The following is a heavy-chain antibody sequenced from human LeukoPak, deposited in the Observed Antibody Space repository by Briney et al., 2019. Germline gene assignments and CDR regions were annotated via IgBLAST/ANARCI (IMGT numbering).Heavy chain of an antibody. CDR3: ARVSSAKGDYGSGSYYKPLGY. D-gene: IGHD3-10*01. CDR2: INPSGGST. J-gene: IGHJ4*02. V-gene: IGHV1-46*01. Sequence: ASVKVSCKASGYTFTSYYMHWVRQAPGQGLEWMGIINPSGGSTSYAQKFQGRVTMTRDTSTSTVYMELSSLRSEDTAVYYCARVSSAKGDYGSGSYYKPLGYWGQGTLVTVSS. CDR1: GYTFTSYY.